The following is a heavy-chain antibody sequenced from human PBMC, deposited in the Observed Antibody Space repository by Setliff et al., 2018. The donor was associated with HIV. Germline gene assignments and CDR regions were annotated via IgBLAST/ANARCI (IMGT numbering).Heavy chain of an antibody. CDR2: MNPNSGNT. V-gene: IGHV1-8*03. CDR1: GYTFTSYD. J-gene: IGHJ4*02. CDR3: ARTLYSSFSSFDY. Sequence: GASVKVSCKASGYTFTSYDINWVRQATGQGLEWMGWMNPNSGNTGYAQKFQGRVTITRNTSISTAYMELSSLRSEDTAVYYCARTLYSSFSSFDYWGQGTLVTVSS. D-gene: IGHD6-19*01.